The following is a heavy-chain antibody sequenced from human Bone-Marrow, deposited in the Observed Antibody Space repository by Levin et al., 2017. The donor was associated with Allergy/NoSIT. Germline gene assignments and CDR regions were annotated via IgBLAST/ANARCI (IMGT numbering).Heavy chain of an antibody. Sequence: GASVKVSCKASGYTFTGYYMHWVRQAPGQGLEWMGWINPNSGGTNYAQKFQGRVTMTRDTSISTAYMELSRLRSDDTAVYYCARSSSYYDILTGYYGVLFDYWGQGTLVTVSS. J-gene: IGHJ4*02. V-gene: IGHV1-2*02. CDR3: ARSSSYYDILTGYYGVLFDY. D-gene: IGHD3-9*01. CDR2: INPNSGGT. CDR1: GYTFTGYY.